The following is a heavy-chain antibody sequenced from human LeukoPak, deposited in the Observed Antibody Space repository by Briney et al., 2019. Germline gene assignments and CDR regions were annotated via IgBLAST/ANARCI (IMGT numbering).Heavy chain of an antibody. V-gene: IGHV3-23*01. J-gene: IGHJ4*02. Sequence: GGSLRLSCAASGFPFRSYDMSWVRQAPGKGLEWVSGISGSGGSTYYADSVKGRFTISRDNSKNTLYLQMNSLRSEDTAVYYCAKDLYSFGPFDYWGQGTLVTVSS. CDR1: GFPFRSYD. D-gene: IGHD5-18*01. CDR3: AKDLYSFGPFDY. CDR2: ISGSGGST.